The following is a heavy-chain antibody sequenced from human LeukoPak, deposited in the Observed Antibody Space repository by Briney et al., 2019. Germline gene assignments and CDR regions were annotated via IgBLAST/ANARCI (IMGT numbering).Heavy chain of an antibody. J-gene: IGHJ4*02. V-gene: IGHV4-59*12. CDR1: GGSISSYY. CDR2: IYYSGST. Sequence: SETLSLTCTVSGGSISSYYWSWIRQPPGKGLEWIGYIYYSGSTNYNPSLKSRVTISVDTSKNQFSLKLSSVTAADTAVYYCARSYYYDSSGSFFDYWGQGTLVTVSS. D-gene: IGHD3-22*01. CDR3: ARSYYYDSSGSFFDY.